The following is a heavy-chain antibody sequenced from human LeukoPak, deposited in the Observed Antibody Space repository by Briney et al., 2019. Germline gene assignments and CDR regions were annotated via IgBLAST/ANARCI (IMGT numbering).Heavy chain of an antibody. V-gene: IGHV4-59*08. J-gene: IGHJ4*02. CDR3: ARHDLDWGSFGH. CDR1: GVSISSYY. D-gene: IGHD3-16*01. CDR2: IYYSGCT. Sequence: SETLSLTCTVSGVSISSYYWSWIRQPPGKGLEWIGYIYYSGCTNYNPSLKSRVTISVDTSKNQFSLKLSSVTAADTALYYCARHDLDWGSFGHWGQGTLVTVSS.